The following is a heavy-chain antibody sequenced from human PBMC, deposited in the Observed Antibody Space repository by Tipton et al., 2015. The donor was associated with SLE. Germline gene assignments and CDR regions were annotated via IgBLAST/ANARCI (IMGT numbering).Heavy chain of an antibody. Sequence: TLSLTCTVSGDSISSYYWSWIRQPPGKGLEWIGYIYDSGSTNYNPSLKSRVTISVDTSKNQFSLKLSSVTAADTALYYCATERIGGSPFDYWGQGPLVTVSS. V-gene: IGHV4-59*12. CDR3: ATERIGGSPFDY. D-gene: IGHD3-16*01. CDR2: IYDSGST. J-gene: IGHJ4*02. CDR1: GDSISSYY.